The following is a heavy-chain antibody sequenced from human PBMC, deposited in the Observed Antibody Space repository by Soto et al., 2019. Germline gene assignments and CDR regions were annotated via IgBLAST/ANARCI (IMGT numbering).Heavy chain of an antibody. J-gene: IGHJ4*02. V-gene: IGHV3-30*18. Sequence: VQLVESGGDLIQPGGSLRLSCAASGFTFSYGIHWLRQAPGKGLEWVAYISYDSSNKFYGDSVKGRFTISRDNSKNTQFLQMNSLRAEDTAVYYCAKLVIGYCSGNTCDDYWGQGTLVAVSS. D-gene: IGHD2-15*01. CDR2: ISYDSSNK. CDR3: AKLVIGYCSGNTCDDY. CDR1: GFTFSYG.